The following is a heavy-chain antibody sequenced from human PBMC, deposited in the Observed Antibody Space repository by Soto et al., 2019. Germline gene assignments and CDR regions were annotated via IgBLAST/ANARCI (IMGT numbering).Heavy chain of an antibody. J-gene: IGHJ4*02. CDR3: ARVGPAHYYDSSGYYSPLDY. CDR1: GDTFSSYA. CDR2: IIPMFGTA. D-gene: IGHD3-22*01. Sequence: QVQLVQSGAEVKKPGSSVKVSCKASGDTFSSYAINWVRQAPGQGLEWMGGIIPMFGTANYAQKFKGRVTITAGESTSTVYMELSSLRSEETAVYYCARVGPAHYYDSSGYYSPLDYWRQGTLVTVSS. V-gene: IGHV1-69*01.